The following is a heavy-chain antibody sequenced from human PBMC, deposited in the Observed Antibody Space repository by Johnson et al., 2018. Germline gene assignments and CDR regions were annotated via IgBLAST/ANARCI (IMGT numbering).Heavy chain of an antibody. D-gene: IGHD3-16*01. CDR2: ISSSSSYI. CDR3: ARVPGEGLGGCYYYYYMDV. CDR1: GFTFSSYS. J-gene: IGHJ6*03. V-gene: IGHV3-21*01. Sequence: VQLVESGGGLVKPGGSLRLSCAASGFTFSSYSMNWVRQAPGKGLEWVSSISSSSSYIYYADSVKGRFTISRDNAKNSLYLQMNSRRAEDTAGYYCARVPGEGLGGCYYYYYMDVWGKGTTFTVSS.